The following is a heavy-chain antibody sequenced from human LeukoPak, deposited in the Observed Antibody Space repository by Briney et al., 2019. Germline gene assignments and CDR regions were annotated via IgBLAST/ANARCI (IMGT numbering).Heavy chain of an antibody. D-gene: IGHD3-10*01. CDR3: ARTTMVRGTYYMDV. V-gene: IGHV4-59*01. CDR1: GGSINSYY. Sequence: PSETLSLTCTVSGGSINSYYWSWIRQPPGKGLQWIGCIHYSGSTNYNPSLKSRVTISVDTSKNQFSLKLSSVTAADTAVYYCARTTMVRGTYYMDVWGKGATVTISS. CDR2: IHYSGST. J-gene: IGHJ6*03.